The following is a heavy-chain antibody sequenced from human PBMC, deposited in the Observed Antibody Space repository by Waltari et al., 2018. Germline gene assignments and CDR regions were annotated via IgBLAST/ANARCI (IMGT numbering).Heavy chain of an antibody. V-gene: IGHV1-18*01. CDR1: GYTFADFG. CDR3: ARGHDFWSGSHY. D-gene: IGHD3-3*01. J-gene: IGHJ4*02. CDR2: ISAYNGNI. Sequence: QVQLVQSGAEVKKPGASVKVSCKASGYTFADFGISWVRQAPGQGLEGVGWISAYNGNIKHAEKVQGRVTLITDTSTNTAYMELRSLRPDDTAVYYCARGHDFWSGSHYWGQGTLVTVSS.